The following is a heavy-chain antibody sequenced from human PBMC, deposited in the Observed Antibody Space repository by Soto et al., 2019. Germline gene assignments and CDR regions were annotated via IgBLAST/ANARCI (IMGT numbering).Heavy chain of an antibody. CDR1: GYTFTSYD. D-gene: IGHD2-15*01. J-gene: IGHJ3*02. CDR3: ARGSKARNVVVAANSPTINAFDI. Sequence: ASVKVSCKASGYTFTSYDINWVRQATGQGLEWMGWMNPNSGNTGYAQKFQGRVTMTRNTSISTAYMELSSLRSEDTAVYYCARGSKARNVVVAANSPTINAFDIWGQGTMVTVSS. V-gene: IGHV1-8*01. CDR2: MNPNSGNT.